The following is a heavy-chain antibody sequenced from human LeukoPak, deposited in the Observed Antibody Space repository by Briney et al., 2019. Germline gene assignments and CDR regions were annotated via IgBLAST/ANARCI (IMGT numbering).Heavy chain of an antibody. CDR1: GFTFSDYY. Sequence: GGSLRLSCAASGFTFSDYYMSWIRQAPGKGLEWVSYISSSGSTIYYADSVKGRFTTSRDNAKNSLYLQMNSLRAEDTAVYYCARDRDYGAIIFWGQGTMVTVSS. J-gene: IGHJ3*01. V-gene: IGHV3-11*01. CDR2: ISSSGSTI. D-gene: IGHD4-17*01. CDR3: ARDRDYGAIIF.